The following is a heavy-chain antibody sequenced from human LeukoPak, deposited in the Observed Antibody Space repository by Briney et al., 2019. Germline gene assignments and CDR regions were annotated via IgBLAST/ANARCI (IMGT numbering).Heavy chain of an antibody. D-gene: IGHD3-22*01. Sequence: PGGSLRLSCAASGFTVSSNYMSWVRQAPGKGLEWVSVIYSGGSTYYADSVKGRFTISRDNSKNTLYLQMNSLRAEDTAVYYCARDRYDSSGYYDLPDAFDIWGQGTMVTVSS. CDR2: IYSGGST. CDR3: ARDRYDSSGYYDLPDAFDI. J-gene: IGHJ3*02. CDR1: GFTVSSNY. V-gene: IGHV3-66*01.